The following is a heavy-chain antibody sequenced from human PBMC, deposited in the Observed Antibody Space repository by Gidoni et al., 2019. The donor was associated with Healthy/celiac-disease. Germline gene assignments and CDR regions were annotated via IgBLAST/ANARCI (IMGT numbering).Heavy chain of an antibody. CDR1: GFPFSSYG. CDR3: AKDFTGYSSSWYFGY. V-gene: IGHV3-30*02. J-gene: IGHJ4*02. CDR2: IRYDGSNK. Sequence: QVQLVESGGGVVQPGGSLRLSCAASGFPFSSYGMHWVRQAPGKGLEWVAFIRYDGSNKYYADSVKGRFTISRDNSKNTLYLQMNSLRAEDTAVYYCAKDFTGYSSSWYFGYWGQGTLVTVSS. D-gene: IGHD6-13*01.